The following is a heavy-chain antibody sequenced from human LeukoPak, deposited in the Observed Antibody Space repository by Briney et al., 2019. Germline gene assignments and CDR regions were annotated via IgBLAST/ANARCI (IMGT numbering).Heavy chain of an antibody. V-gene: IGHV1-69*05. CDR3: ASVTVTTWAPDGHMDV. CDR1: GGTFSNYA. D-gene: IGHD4-11*01. Sequence: GSSVKVSCKASGGTFSNYAISWVRQAPGQGLEWMGRIIPMFGTTNYAQNFQGRVTITTDESTSTAYMEASSLRIEDTAVYYCASVTVTTWAPDGHMDVWGKGTTVTVSS. J-gene: IGHJ6*03. CDR2: IIPMFGTT.